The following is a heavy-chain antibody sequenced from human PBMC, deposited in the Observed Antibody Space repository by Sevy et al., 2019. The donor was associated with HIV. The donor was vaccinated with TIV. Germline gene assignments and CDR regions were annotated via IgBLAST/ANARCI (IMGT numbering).Heavy chain of an antibody. J-gene: IGHJ4*02. CDR3: AREGYYDYIWGSYRYFNDY. CDR2: IKQDGSEK. V-gene: IGHV3-7*03. Sequence: GGSLRLSCAASGFTFSSYWMSWVRQAPGKGLEWVANIKQDGSEKHYVDSVKGRFTISRDNSKNSVYLQMNSLRAEDTAVYFCAREGYYDYIWGSYRYFNDYWGQGTLVTVSS. D-gene: IGHD3-16*02. CDR1: GFTFSSYW.